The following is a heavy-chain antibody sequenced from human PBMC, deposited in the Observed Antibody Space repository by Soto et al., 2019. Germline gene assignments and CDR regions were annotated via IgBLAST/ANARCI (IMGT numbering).Heavy chain of an antibody. CDR1: GYTFTSFG. CDR2: ISVYNGNT. V-gene: IGHV1-18*01. Sequence: QVHLVQSGAEVKKPGASVKVSCKASGYTFTSFGISWVRQAPGQGLEWMGWISVYNGNTNYAQKLQDRVTMTTDTSTSTAYMERRSLRSDDTAVYYCARDLRGYSYGYGCGYWGQGTLVTVSS. D-gene: IGHD5-18*01. J-gene: IGHJ4*02. CDR3: ARDLRGYSYGYGCGY.